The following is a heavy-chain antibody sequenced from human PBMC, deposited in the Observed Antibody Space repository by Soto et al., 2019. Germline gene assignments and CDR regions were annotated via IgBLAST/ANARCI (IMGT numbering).Heavy chain of an antibody. CDR1: GGDLSNSG. J-gene: IGHJ4*02. D-gene: IGHD1-26*01. Sequence: QVNLVQSGTEMKKPGSSVMVSCKVSGGDLSNSGISWGRQAPGQGLEWMGGIFPLLAMVDYSQKFQGRVNISADESTNTAYMDLGSLRSDDTAVYYCAKDDGAGFKSWGQGTLVIVSS. V-gene: IGHV1-69*04. CDR3: AKDDGAGFKS. CDR2: IFPLLAMV.